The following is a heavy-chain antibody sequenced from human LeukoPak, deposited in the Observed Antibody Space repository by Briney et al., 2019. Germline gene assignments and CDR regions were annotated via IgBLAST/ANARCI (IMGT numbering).Heavy chain of an antibody. V-gene: IGHV4-59*13. CDR1: GGSISSNY. CDR3: ARSASSTSRSAFDI. Sequence: PSETLSLTCTLSGGSISSNYWSWIRQPPGKGLEWIGYFHYSGNTNYNPSLKSRATISVDMSKNQFSLTLNSVTAADTAVYYCARSASSTSRSAFDIWGQGTRVTASS. CDR2: FHYSGNT. J-gene: IGHJ3*02.